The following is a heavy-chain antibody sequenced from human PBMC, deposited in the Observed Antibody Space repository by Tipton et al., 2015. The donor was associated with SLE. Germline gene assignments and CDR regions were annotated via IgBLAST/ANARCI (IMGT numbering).Heavy chain of an antibody. D-gene: IGHD1-20*01. CDR3: ARGITGATIDY. V-gene: IGHV3-23*01. CDR2: LSDSGSYK. CDR1: GFTFSSYA. J-gene: IGHJ4*02. Sequence: SLRLSCAASGFTFSSYAMSWVRQAPGKGLEWVSTLSDSGSYKFYADSVKGRITISRDNSKNTVYLQMNSLRADDTAVYYCARGITGATIDYWGQGTLVTVSS.